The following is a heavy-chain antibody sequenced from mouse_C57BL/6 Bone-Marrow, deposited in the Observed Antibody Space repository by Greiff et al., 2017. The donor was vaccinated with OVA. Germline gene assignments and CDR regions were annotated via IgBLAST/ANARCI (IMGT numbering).Heavy chain of an antibody. Sequence: QVQLKESGAELVKPGASVKMSCKASGYTFTTYPIEWMKQNHGKSLEWIGNFHPYNDDTKYNEKFKGKATLTVEKSSSTVYLELSRLTSDDSAVYYCARRDYYGSNAMDYWGQGTSVTVSS. CDR2: FHPYNDDT. CDR1: GYTFTTYP. J-gene: IGHJ4*01. V-gene: IGHV1-47*01. CDR3: ARRDYYGSNAMDY. D-gene: IGHD1-1*01.